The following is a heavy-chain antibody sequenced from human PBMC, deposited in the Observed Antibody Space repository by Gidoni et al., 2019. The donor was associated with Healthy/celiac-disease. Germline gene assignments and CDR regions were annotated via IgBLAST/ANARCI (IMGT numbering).Heavy chain of an antibody. CDR1: GCSISSGGYS. D-gene: IGHD1-26*01. Sequence: QVQLQESGPGLVKPSQTLSLTCPVSGCSISSGGYSWSWIRQHPGKGLEWIGYIYYSGSTYYNPALKSRVTISVDTSKNQFSLKLSSVTAADTAVYYCARVDFGLSGSYFDYWGQGTLVTVSS. J-gene: IGHJ4*02. CDR3: ARVDFGLSGSYFDY. V-gene: IGHV4-31*03. CDR2: IYYSGST.